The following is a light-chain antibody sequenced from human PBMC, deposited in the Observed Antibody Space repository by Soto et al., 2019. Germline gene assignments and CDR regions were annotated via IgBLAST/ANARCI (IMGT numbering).Light chain of an antibody. V-gene: IGKV2-28*01. CDR2: LGS. Sequence: DIVMTQSPLSLPVTPGEPASISCRSSQSLLHSNGYNYLDWYLQKPGQSPQLLIYLGSNRASGVPDRFSGSGSGTDFTLKISRAEAEDVGVYYCMQELQTPITFGQGTRLEIK. CDR1: QSLLHSNGYNY. J-gene: IGKJ5*01. CDR3: MQELQTPIT.